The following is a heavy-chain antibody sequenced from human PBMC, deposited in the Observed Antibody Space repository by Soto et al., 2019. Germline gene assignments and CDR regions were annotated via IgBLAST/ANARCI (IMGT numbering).Heavy chain of an antibody. Sequence: SGPTLVNPTHTLTLTCTFSGFSLSTSGGGVAWIRQPPGKALDWLALIYWDDDKRYSPSLKSRLTITKDTSKNQVVLTLTNMDPVDTATYCGAQSFGVAVICYYHQAMDVWGQGTTVTVS. D-gene: IGHD3-3*01. CDR3: AQSFGVAVICYYHQAMDV. CDR2: IYWDDDK. V-gene: IGHV2-5*02. CDR1: GFSLSTSGGG. J-gene: IGHJ6*02.